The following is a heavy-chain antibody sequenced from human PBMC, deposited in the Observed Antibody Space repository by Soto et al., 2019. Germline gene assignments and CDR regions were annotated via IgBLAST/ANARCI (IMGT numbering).Heavy chain of an antibody. V-gene: IGHV3-64*01. CDR2: ISSNGGST. CDR3: ARGIAGSVYGMDV. Sequence: EVQLVESGGGLVQPGGSLRLSCAASGFTFSSYAMHWVHQAPGKGLEYVSAISSNGGSTYYANSVKGRFTISRDNSKNPLDLQMGSLRAEDMAVYYCARGIAGSVYGMDVW. J-gene: IGHJ6*01. D-gene: IGHD2-15*01. CDR1: GFTFSSYA.